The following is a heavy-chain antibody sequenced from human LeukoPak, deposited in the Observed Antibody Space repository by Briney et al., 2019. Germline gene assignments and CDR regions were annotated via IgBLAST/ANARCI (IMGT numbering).Heavy chain of an antibody. CDR3: ARDFAIVVVPAARAFDI. CDR2: ISYDGSNK. V-gene: IGHV3-30-3*01. J-gene: IGHJ3*02. Sequence: GGSLRLSCAASGFTFSSYAMHWVRQAPGKGLEWVAVISYDGSNKYYADSVKGRFTISRDNSKNTLYLQMNSLRAEDTAVYYCARDFAIVVVPAARAFDIWGQGTMVTVSS. D-gene: IGHD2-2*01. CDR1: GFTFSSYA.